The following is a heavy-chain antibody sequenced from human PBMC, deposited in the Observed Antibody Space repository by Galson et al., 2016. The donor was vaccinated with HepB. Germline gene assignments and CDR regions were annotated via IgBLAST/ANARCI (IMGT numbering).Heavy chain of an antibody. V-gene: IGHV4-39*01. Sequence: SETLSLTCTVSGASVSSRNYYWGWIRQPPGKGLEWIGTTYYNGNTYYGVSLTSRVTVSLDTSKSQLSLRLDSVTAADTGVYFCASGRYGYTSSFDSWGRGTLVTVSS. CDR1: GASVSSRNYY. CDR3: ASGRYGYTSSFDS. J-gene: IGHJ4*02. CDR2: TYYNGNT. D-gene: IGHD6-6*01.